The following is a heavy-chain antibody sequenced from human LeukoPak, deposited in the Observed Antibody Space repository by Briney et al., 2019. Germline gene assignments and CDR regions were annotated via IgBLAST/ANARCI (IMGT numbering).Heavy chain of an antibody. CDR3: ARVSGSSFYYYYYYMDV. J-gene: IGHJ6*03. CDR1: GFTFSSYW. CDR2: IKQDGSEK. Sequence: GGSLRLSCAASGFTFSSYWMSWVRQAPGKGLEWVANIKQDGSEKYYVDSVKGRFTISRDNAKNSLYLQMNSLRAEDTAVYYCARVSGSSFYYYYYYMDVWGKGTTVTIPS. D-gene: IGHD3-10*01. V-gene: IGHV3-7*01.